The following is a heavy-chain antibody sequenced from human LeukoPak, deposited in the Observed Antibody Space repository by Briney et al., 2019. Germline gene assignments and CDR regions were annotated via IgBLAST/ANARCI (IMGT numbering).Heavy chain of an antibody. CDR3: ARHQDFWSGYFDY. D-gene: IGHD3-3*01. V-gene: IGHV4-59*08. Sequence: PSETLSLTCTVSGGSISSYYWSWIRQPPGKGLEWIGYIYYSGSTNYNPSLKSRVTISVDTSKNQFSLKLSSVTAADTAVYYCARHQDFWSGYFDYWGQGTLVTVSS. CDR2: IYYSGST. CDR1: GGSISSYY. J-gene: IGHJ4*02.